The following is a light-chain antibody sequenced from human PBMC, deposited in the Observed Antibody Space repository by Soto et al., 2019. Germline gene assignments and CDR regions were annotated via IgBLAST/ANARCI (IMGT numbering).Light chain of an antibody. J-gene: IGKJ4*01. Sequence: EVVMTQSPATLSVSPGEGATLSCRASQSIGSLLAWYQQRPGQAPRLLIYRASTRATGVPARFSGSGSGTEFTLTIYSRQSEDLAVYYCQQYNNWPITFGGGTKVEIK. V-gene: IGKV3-15*01. CDR3: QQYNNWPIT. CDR1: QSIGSL. CDR2: RAS.